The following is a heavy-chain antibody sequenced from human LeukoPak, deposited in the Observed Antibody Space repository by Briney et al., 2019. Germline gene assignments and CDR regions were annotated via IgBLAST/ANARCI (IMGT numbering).Heavy chain of an antibody. Sequence: PGGPLRLSCAASGFTFDDYAMHWVRHAPGKGLEWVSGISWNSGSIGYADSVKGRFTISRDNAKNSLYLQMNSLRAEDTALYYCAKEGSYSGYCSSTSCYKIGPFDYWGQGTLVTVSS. J-gene: IGHJ4*02. V-gene: IGHV3-9*01. CDR3: AKEGSYSGYCSSTSCYKIGPFDY. CDR1: GFTFDDYA. D-gene: IGHD2-2*02. CDR2: ISWNSGSI.